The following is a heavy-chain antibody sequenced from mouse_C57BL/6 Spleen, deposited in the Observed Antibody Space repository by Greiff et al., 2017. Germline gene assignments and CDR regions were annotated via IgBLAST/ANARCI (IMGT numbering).Heavy chain of an antibody. J-gene: IGHJ4*01. Sequence: VHVKQSGPELVKPGASVKISCKASGYSFTDYNMNWVKQSNGKSLEWIGVINPNYGTTSYNQKFKGKATLTVDQSSSTAYMQLNSLTSEDSAVYYCARVGIYYGNYVSYAMDYWGQGTSVTVSS. CDR2: INPNYGTT. CDR3: ARVGIYYGNYVSYAMDY. CDR1: GYSFTDYN. V-gene: IGHV1-39*01. D-gene: IGHD2-1*01.